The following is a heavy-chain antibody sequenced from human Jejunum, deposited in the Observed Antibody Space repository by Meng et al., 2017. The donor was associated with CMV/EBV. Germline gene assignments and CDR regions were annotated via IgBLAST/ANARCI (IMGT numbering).Heavy chain of an antibody. CDR1: FSVSIYA. CDR2: SYTAGLT. Sequence: FSVSIYATDWVRQAPGKGLEWVAVSYTAGLTYYADSVKGRFTISRDNSKNTMYLQMNGLRLEDTAMYYCATEVAVRNYFSYGMDVWGQGTAVTVSS. V-gene: IGHV3-66*02. J-gene: IGHJ6*02. D-gene: IGHD3-10*01. CDR3: ATEVAVRNYFSYGMDV.